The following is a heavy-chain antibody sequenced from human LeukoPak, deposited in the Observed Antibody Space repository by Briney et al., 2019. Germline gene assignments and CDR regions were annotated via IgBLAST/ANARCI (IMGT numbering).Heavy chain of an antibody. CDR1: GYTFTSHY. J-gene: IGHJ4*02. D-gene: IGHD3-22*01. V-gene: IGHV1-46*01. CDR2: INPSGGST. CDR3: ARGWSYDSSGYYYLGY. Sequence: ASVKVSCKASGYTFTSHYIHWVRQAPGQGLEWMGIINPSGGSTSYAQKFQGRVTMTRDTSTSTVYMELSGLRFEDTAVFYCARGWSYDSSGYYYLGYWGQGTLVTVSS.